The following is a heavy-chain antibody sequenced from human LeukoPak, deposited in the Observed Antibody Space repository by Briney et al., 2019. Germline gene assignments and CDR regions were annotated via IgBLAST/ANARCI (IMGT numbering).Heavy chain of an antibody. CDR1: GYSFTRYW. J-gene: IGHJ4*01. CDR3: ARSHSSGWFPSDY. V-gene: IGHV5-51*01. Sequence: GESLKISCKGSGYSFTRYWIGWVRQMPGKGLELMGIIYPGDPDTRYSPSFQGQVTIPADKSISTAYLQWSSLKASDTAMYYCARSHSSGWFPSDYWGQGTLVTVTS. CDR2: IYPGDPDT. D-gene: IGHD6-19*01.